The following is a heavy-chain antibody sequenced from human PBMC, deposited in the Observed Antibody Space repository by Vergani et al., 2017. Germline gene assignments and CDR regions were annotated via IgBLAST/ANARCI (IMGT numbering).Heavy chain of an antibody. CDR2: IYSGGST. J-gene: IGHJ4*02. CDR3: ARSGGTAMATSDIDY. CDR1: GFTVSSNY. V-gene: IGHV3-53*01. Sequence: EVQLVESGGGLIQPGGSLRLSCAASGFTVSSNYMSWVRQAPGKGLEWVSVIYSGGSTYYADSVKGRFTISRDNSKNTLYLQMNSLRAEDTAVYYCARSGGTAMATSDIDYWGQGTLVTVSS. D-gene: IGHD5-18*01.